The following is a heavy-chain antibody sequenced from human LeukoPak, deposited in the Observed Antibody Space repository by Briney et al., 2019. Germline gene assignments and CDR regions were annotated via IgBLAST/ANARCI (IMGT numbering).Heavy chain of an antibody. Sequence: PGGSLRLSCAASGLTVSGNCMNWVRQAPGKGLEWVSAIFTDDTTYYGGSVKGRFTISRDNSKNTLYLQMNSLRAEDTAVYYCARDAPNDAEAFLDYWGQGTLVSVSS. CDR2: IFTDDTT. CDR1: GLTVSGNC. CDR3: ARDAPNDAEAFLDY. J-gene: IGHJ4*02. D-gene: IGHD2-8*01. V-gene: IGHV3-66*01.